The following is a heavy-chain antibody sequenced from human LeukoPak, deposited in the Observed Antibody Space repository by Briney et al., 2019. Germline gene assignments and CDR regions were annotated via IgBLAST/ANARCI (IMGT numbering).Heavy chain of an antibody. CDR3: ARGMVRGVGKTDYYYYYGMDV. J-gene: IGHJ6*02. CDR1: GGTFSSYA. V-gene: IGHV1-69*13. CDR2: IIPIFGTA. Sequence: ASVKVSCKASGGTFSSYAISWVRQAPGQGLEWMGGIIPIFGTANYAQKFQGRVTITADESTSTAYMELSSLRSEDTAVYYCARGMVRGVGKTDYYYYYGMDVWGQGTTVIVSS. D-gene: IGHD3-10*01.